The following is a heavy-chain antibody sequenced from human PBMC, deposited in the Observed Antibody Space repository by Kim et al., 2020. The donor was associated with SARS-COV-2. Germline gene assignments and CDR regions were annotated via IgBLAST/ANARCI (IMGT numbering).Heavy chain of an antibody. CDR3: VKDHYNFWSGYYTH. CDR2: ISSDGSNK. CDR1: GFTFDTYG. V-gene: IGHV3-30*18. Sequence: GSLRLSCAASGFTFDTYGMHWVRQAPGKGLEWVTVISSDGSNKYDADSVKGRFIISRDNSKNTLYLQMNSLRAEDTAMYYCVKDHYNFWSGYYTHWGQGTLVTVSS. D-gene: IGHD3-3*01. J-gene: IGHJ4*02.